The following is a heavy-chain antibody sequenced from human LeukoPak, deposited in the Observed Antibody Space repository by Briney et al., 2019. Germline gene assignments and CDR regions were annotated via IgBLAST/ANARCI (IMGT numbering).Heavy chain of an antibody. D-gene: IGHD2-15*01. Sequence: SETLSLTCTVSGGSISSSSYYWGWIRQPPGKGLEWIGSIYYSGSTYYNPSLKSRVTISVDTSKNQFSLKLSSVTAADTAVYYCARGVRYCSGGSCYSHVDYWGQGTLVTVSS. V-gene: IGHV4-39*07. CDR2: IYYSGST. CDR1: GGSISSSSYY. CDR3: ARGVRYCSGGSCYSHVDY. J-gene: IGHJ4*02.